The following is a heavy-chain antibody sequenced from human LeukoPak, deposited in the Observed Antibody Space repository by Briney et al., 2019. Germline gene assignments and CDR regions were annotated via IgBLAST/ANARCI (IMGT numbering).Heavy chain of an antibody. CDR1: GGSSSGYY. CDR3: ARGGKYYDILTGYSSGYYYGMDV. Sequence: SETLSLTCAVYGGSSSGYYWSWIRQPPGKGLEWIGEINHSGSTNYNPSLKSRVTISVDTSKNQFSLKLSSVTAADTAVYYCARGGKYYDILTGYSSGYYYGMDVWGKGTTVTVSS. D-gene: IGHD3-9*01. CDR2: INHSGST. V-gene: IGHV4-34*01. J-gene: IGHJ6*04.